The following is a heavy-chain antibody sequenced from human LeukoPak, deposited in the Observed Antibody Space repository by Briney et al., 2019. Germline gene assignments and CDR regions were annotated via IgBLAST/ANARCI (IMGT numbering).Heavy chain of an antibody. V-gene: IGHV4-59*08. D-gene: IGHD3-22*01. CDR2: IFYTGIT. CDR1: GGSISSYY. CDR3: ARAQKTYYYDSSGYYVAY. J-gene: IGHJ4*02. Sequence: SETLSLTCTVSGGSISSYYWSWIRQPPGKGLEWIGYIFYTGITNYNPSLKSRVTISVDTSKNHFSLKLSSVTAADTAVYYCARAQKTYYYDSSGYYVAYWGQGTLVTVSS.